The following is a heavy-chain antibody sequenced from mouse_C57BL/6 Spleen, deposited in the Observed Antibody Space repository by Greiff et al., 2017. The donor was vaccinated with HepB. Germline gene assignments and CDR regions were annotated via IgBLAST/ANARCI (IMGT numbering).Heavy chain of an antibody. CDR3: ARGYYYGSSPTDY. CDR2: INPNNGGT. D-gene: IGHD1-1*01. V-gene: IGHV1-26*01. CDR1: GYTFTDYY. Sequence: EVQLQQSGPELVKPGASVKISCKASGYTFTDYYMNWVKQSHGKSLEWIGDINPNNGGTSYNQKFKGKATLTVDKSSSTAYMELRSLTSEDSAVYYCARGYYYGSSPTDYWGQGTTLTVSS. J-gene: IGHJ2*01.